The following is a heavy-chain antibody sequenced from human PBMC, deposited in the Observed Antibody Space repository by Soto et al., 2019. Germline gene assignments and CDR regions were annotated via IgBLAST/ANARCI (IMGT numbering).Heavy chain of an antibody. CDR1: GGSFSGYY. J-gene: IGHJ5*02. V-gene: IGHV4-34*01. D-gene: IGHD2-15*01. Sequence: SETLSLTCAVYGGSFSGYYWSWIRQPPGKGLEWIGEINHSGSTNYNPSLKSRVTISVDTSKNQFSLKLSSVTAADTAVYYCARGYGGYCSGGSCYSRFHNWFDPWGQGTLVTVSS. CDR3: ARGYGGYCSGGSCYSRFHNWFDP. CDR2: INHSGST.